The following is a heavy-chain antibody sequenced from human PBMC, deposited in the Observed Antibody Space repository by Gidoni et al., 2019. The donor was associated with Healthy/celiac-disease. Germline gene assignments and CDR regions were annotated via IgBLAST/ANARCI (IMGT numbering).Heavy chain of an antibody. D-gene: IGHD3-10*01. CDR3: APAGLLTSRGAAG. Sequence: QVQLQQWGAGLLKPSATLSLTCAVYGGSFSGYYWSWIRQPPGKGLEWIGEINHSGSTNYNPSLKSRVNISVDKSKNQFALKLSSVTAADTAVYYCAPAGLLTSRGAAGWGQGTLVTVSS. CDR1: GGSFSGYY. V-gene: IGHV4-34*01. J-gene: IGHJ4*02. CDR2: INHSGST.